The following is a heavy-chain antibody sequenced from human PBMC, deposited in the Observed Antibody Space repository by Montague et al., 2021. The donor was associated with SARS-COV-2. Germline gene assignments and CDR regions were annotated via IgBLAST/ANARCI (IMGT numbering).Heavy chain of an antibody. V-gene: IGHV3-23*01. J-gene: IGHJ4*02. CDR1: GFPFSPYA. CDR2: VSSICGST. Sequence: FLSLSCAASGFPFSPYAMSWVRQAPGKGLEWVSTVSSICGSTFYADSVKGRFTVSRDNSKNTLYLQMNSLRAEDTAVYYCAKDLEQWLVGRDYFDYWGQGTLVTVSS. D-gene: IGHD6-19*01. CDR3: AKDLEQWLVGRDYFDY.